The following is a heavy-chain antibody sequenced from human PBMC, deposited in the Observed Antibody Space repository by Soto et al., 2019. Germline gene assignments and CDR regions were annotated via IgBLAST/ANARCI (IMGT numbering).Heavy chain of an antibody. CDR2: MYNGGST. J-gene: IGHJ4*02. CDR1: GGSVSSRGFY. CDR3: TREGGY. Sequence: QLLLQESGPGLMKPSQTLSLTCTVSGGSVSSRGFYWNWIRQHPGKGLEWIGYMYNGGSTGYNPSLKSRVSISVDASKNQFSLRLTSVSAADSAIYYCTREGGYWGQGILVTVSS. V-gene: IGHV4-31*03. D-gene: IGHD3-16*01.